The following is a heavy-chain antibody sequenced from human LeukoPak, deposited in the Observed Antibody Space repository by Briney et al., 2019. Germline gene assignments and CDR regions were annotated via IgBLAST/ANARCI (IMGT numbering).Heavy chain of an antibody. J-gene: IGHJ1*01. D-gene: IGHD6-19*01. CDR2: ISSSGSTI. Sequence: GGSLRLSCAASGFTFSDYYMSWIRQAPGKGLEWVSYISSSGSTIYYADSVKGRFTISRDNAKNSLYLQMNSLRAEDTAVYYCARDQVEQWLVPEYFQHWGQGTLVTVSS. V-gene: IGHV3-11*04. CDR1: GFTFSDYY. CDR3: ARDQVEQWLVPEYFQH.